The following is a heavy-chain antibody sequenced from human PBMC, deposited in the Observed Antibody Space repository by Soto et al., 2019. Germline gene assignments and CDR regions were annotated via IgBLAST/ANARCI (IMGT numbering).Heavy chain of an antibody. CDR2: INSDGSST. J-gene: IGHJ6*02. CDR1: GFTFSSYW. D-gene: IGHD1-26*01. V-gene: IGHV3-74*01. CDR3: AREGGGGRWLQAPSYYGMDV. Sequence: LRLSCAASGFTFSSYWMHWVRQAPGKGLVWVSRINSDGSSTSYADSVKGRFTISRDNAKNTLYLQMNSLRAEDTAVYYCAREGGGGRWLQAPSYYGMDVWGQGTTVTVSS.